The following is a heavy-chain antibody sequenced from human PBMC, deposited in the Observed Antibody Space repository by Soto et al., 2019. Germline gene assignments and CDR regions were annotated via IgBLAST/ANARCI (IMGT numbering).Heavy chain of an antibody. V-gene: IGHV3-48*03. CDR1: GYTFNSHE. CDR2: VSGSGTT. CDR3: ARGGIH. Sequence: LRLSCVASGYTFNSHEMNWIRQTPGKRLEWISSVSGSGTTKYADSVKGRFTISRDNAHKSIYLQMNSLRVEDTGVYYCARGGIHWGQGALVTVSS. J-gene: IGHJ4*02. D-gene: IGHD6-13*01.